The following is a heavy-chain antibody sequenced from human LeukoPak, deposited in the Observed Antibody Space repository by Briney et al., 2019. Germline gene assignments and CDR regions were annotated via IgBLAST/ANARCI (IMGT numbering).Heavy chain of an antibody. D-gene: IGHD3-16*01. CDR2: IRSSGSTI. V-gene: IGHV3-11*01. J-gene: IGHJ3*02. CDR3: AKDRDDYVWGSYLGAFDI. Sequence: GGSLRLSCAASGFSFSDYYMSWIRQAPGKGLEWVSYIRSSGSTIYYADSAKGRFTISRDNAKNSLYLQMNSLGAEDTAVFYCAKDRDDYVWGSYLGAFDIWGQGTMVTVSS. CDR1: GFSFSDYY.